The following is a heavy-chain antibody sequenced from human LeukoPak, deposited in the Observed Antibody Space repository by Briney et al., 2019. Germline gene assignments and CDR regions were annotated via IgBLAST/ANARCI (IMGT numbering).Heavy chain of an antibody. J-gene: IGHJ6*03. CDR2: ISSTGSTI. D-gene: IGHD1-1*01. CDR1: GFTFSTYE. V-gene: IGHV3-48*03. CDR3: ATNSGTPPRYMGV. Sequence: PGGSLRLSCAASGFTFSTYEMNWVRQAPGKGLEWVSYISSTGSTIDYADSVRGRFTLSRDNSKNMLYLQMNSLRDEDTAVYYCATNSGTPPRYMGVWGKGTTVSVSS.